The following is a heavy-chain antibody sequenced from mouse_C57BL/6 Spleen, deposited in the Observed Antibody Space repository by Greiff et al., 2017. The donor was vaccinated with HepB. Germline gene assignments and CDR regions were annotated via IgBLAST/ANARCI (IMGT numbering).Heavy chain of an antibody. J-gene: IGHJ1*03. Sequence: VQLQQSGAELVRPGASVKLSCTASGFNIKDYYMHWVKQRPEQGLEWIGRIDPEDGDTEYAPKFQGKATMTADTSSNTAYLQLSSLTSEDTAVYYGTTDPLRPGLYFDVWGTGTTVTVSS. CDR3: TTDPLRPGLYFDV. CDR1: GFNIKDYY. D-gene: IGHD1-2*01. CDR2: IDPEDGDT. V-gene: IGHV14-1*01.